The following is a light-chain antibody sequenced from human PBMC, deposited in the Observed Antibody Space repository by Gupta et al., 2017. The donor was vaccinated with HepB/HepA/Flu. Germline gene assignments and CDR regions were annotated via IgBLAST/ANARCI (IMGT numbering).Light chain of an antibody. Sequence: QSVLTQPPSASGALGQSVSISRTGFSPNIGAGYDVHCYQQLPGTSPKLLSYDNSNRPSGVPYRFSCSKSGTSAALAITGRQAEDEADYYCQSYDSSLSGSGVFGGGTKLTVL. CDR2: DNS. CDR3: QSYDSSLSGSGV. CDR1: SPNIGAGYD. V-gene: IGLV1-40*01. J-gene: IGLJ3*02.